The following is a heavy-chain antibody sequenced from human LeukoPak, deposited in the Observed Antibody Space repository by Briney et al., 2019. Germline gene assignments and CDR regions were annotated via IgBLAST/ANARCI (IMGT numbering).Heavy chain of an antibody. CDR1: GFTFSNYE. Sequence: PGGSLRLSCAASGFTFSNYEMNAVRHAPGKGLEWGSYIGSSGSAIYYADSVRGRFTISRDNAKSSLYLQMDSLRAEDTAVYYCARVGYDWNLFDCWGQGTLVTVSS. D-gene: IGHD1-20*01. V-gene: IGHV3-48*03. J-gene: IGHJ4*02. CDR2: IGSSGSAI. CDR3: ARVGYDWNLFDC.